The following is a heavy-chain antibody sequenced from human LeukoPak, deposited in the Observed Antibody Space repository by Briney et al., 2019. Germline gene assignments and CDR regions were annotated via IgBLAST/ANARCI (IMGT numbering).Heavy chain of an antibody. CDR1: GYTFSTYN. J-gene: IGHJ4*02. D-gene: IGHD3-10*01. CDR3: ARGSISSGSYYFDY. V-gene: IGHV3-30*04. Sequence: PGGSLRLSCAASGYTFSTYNMHWVRQAPGKGLEWVAVISFDGGNTYYADSVKGRSIISRDNSKNTLFVQMNSLGTEDTAVYYCARGSISSGSYYFDYWGQGTLVIVSS. CDR2: ISFDGGNT.